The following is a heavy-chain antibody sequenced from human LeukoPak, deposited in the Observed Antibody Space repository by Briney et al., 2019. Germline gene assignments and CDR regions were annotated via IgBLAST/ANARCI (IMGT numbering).Heavy chain of an antibody. CDR2: IYTSGST. D-gene: IGHD3-10*01. Sequence: SETLSLTCTVSGGSISSYYWSWIRQPAGKGLEWIGRIYTSGSTNYNPSLKSRVTMSVDTSKNQFSLKLSSVTAADTAAYYCARVGGYYYGSGRPYYYYGMDVWGQGTTVTVSS. V-gene: IGHV4-4*07. CDR3: ARVGGYYYGSGRPYYYYGMDV. CDR1: GGSISSYY. J-gene: IGHJ6*02.